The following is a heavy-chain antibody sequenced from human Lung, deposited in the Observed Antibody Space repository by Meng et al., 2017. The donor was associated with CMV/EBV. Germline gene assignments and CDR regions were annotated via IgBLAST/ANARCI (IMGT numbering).Heavy chain of an antibody. V-gene: IGHV1-18*01. CDR1: GYTFTNFG. D-gene: IGHD3-22*01. Sequence: QVQLVQSGAEVKNPGASVKVSCKASGYTFTNFGISWVRQAPGQGLDWMGWISGYKGNTNYAQKFQGRVTMTTNTSTSTAYMELGSLRSDDTAVYYCARDSSGYYYTDDYWGQGTLVTVSS. CDR2: ISGYKGNT. CDR3: ARDSSGYYYTDDY. J-gene: IGHJ4*02.